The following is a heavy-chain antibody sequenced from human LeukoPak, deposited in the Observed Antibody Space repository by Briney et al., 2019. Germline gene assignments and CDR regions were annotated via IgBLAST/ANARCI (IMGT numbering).Heavy chain of an antibody. CDR1: GFTVSSNY. D-gene: IGHD3-3*01. V-gene: IGHV3-53*01. J-gene: IGHJ4*02. CDR3: AKDSRDTIFGVITKGVFDY. CDR2: IYSGGST. Sequence: GGSLRLSCAASGFTVSSNYMSWVRQAPGKGLEWVSVIYSGGSTYYADSVKGRFTISRDISKNTLYLQMNSLRAEDTAVYYCAKDSRDTIFGVITKGVFDYWGQGTPVTASS.